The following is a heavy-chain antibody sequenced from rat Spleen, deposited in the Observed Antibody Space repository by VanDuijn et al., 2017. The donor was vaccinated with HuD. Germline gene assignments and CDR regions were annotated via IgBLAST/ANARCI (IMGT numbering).Heavy chain of an antibody. CDR1: GFTFSDYG. J-gene: IGHJ2*01. CDR2: ISTGGGNT. V-gene: IGHV5S14*01. CDR3: AKETGYNSYFDY. Sequence: EVQLVESGGGLVQPGRSLKLSCAASGFTFSDYGMAWVRQTPTKGLEWVACISTGGGNTYYRDSVKGRFTIPRDNAENTQYLQMDSLRSEDTATYYCAKETGYNSYFDYWGQGVMVTVSS. D-gene: IGHD1-4*01.